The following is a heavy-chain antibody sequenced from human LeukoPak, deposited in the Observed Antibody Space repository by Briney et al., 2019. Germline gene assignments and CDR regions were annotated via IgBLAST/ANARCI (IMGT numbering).Heavy chain of an antibody. Sequence: GGSLRLSCAASGFMFDDYGMSWVRQAPGKGLEWVSGINWNGGRTGYADSVKGRFTISRDNAKNTLYLQMNSLRAEDTALYYCARDIEVAGRKYFDSWGQGTLVTVSS. CDR1: GFMFDDYG. CDR3: ARDIEVAGRKYFDS. J-gene: IGHJ4*02. CDR2: INWNGGRT. V-gene: IGHV3-20*04. D-gene: IGHD6-19*01.